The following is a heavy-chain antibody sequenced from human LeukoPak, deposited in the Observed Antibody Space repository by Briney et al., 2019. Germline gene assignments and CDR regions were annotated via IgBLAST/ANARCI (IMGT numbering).Heavy chain of an antibody. CDR1: GFTFDDYA. D-gene: IGHD3-10*01. CDR2: ITWNSGSI. V-gene: IGHV3-9*01. CDR3: AKDIGYSSG. J-gene: IGHJ4*02. Sequence: PGGSLRLSCAASGFTFDDYAMHWVRQAPGKGLEWVSGITWNSGSIGYADPVKGRFTISRDNGEKSLYLDMNSLRPEDTALYHCAKDIGYSSGWGQGTLVTVSS.